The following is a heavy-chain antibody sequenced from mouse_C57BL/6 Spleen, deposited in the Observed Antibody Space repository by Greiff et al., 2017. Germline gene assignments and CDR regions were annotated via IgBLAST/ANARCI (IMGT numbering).Heavy chain of an antibody. CDR1: GYTFTSYW. CDR3: AREKVSDGDYGGFGD. Sequence: VQLQQPGAELVRPGTSVKLSCKASGYTFTSYWMHWVQQRPGQGLEWIGVIDPSDSYTNYNQKFKGKATLTVDTSSSTAYMQLSSLTSEDSAVYYCAREKVSDGDYGGFGDWGQGTTRTVSS. V-gene: IGHV1-59*01. CDR2: IDPSDSYT. D-gene: IGHD2-13*01. J-gene: IGHJ2*01.